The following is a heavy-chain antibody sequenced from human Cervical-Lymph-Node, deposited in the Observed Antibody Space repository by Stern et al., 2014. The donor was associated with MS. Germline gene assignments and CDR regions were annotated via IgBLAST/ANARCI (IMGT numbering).Heavy chain of an antibody. Sequence: EVQLVQSGGGVAQPGGSLRLSCAASGFTFDDYDIHWVRQAPGKGLEWVSLISWVGETTDYADSLQGRFTISRDNFKKSVSLEMNSLRPEDTGLYYCAKDIMWRPRGYHYYGMDAWGQGTTVTVSS. V-gene: IGHV3-43*01. D-gene: IGHD3-16*01. CDR2: ISWVGETT. CDR3: AKDIMWRPRGYHYYGMDA. J-gene: IGHJ6*02. CDR1: GFTFDDYD.